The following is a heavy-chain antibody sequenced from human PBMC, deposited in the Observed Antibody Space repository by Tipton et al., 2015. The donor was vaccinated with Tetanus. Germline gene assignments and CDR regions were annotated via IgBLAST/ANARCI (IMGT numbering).Heavy chain of an antibody. CDR2: INHSGST. Sequence: TLSLTCAVYGGSFSGYYWSWIRQPPGKGLEWIGEINHSGSTSYNPSLKSRVTISVDTSKNQFSLKLSSVTAADTAVYYCARGLLVVVPAARGRYNWFDPWGQGTLVTVSS. J-gene: IGHJ5*02. V-gene: IGHV4-34*01. CDR1: GGSFSGYY. D-gene: IGHD2-2*01. CDR3: ARGLLVVVPAARGRYNWFDP.